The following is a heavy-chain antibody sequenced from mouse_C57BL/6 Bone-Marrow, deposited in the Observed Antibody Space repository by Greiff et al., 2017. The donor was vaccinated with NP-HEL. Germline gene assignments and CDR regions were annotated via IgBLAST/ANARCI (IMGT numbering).Heavy chain of an antibody. D-gene: IGHD2-12*01. V-gene: IGHV1-80*01. J-gene: IGHJ4*01. CDR2: IYPGDGDT. CDR1: GYAFSSYW. CDR3: ARYETGYYAMDY. Sequence: QVQLQQSGAELVKPGASVKISCKASGYAFSSYWMNWVKQRPGKGLEWIGQIYPGDGDTNYNGKFKGKATLTADKSSSTAYMQLSSLTSEDSAVYFCARYETGYYAMDYWGQGTSVTVSS.